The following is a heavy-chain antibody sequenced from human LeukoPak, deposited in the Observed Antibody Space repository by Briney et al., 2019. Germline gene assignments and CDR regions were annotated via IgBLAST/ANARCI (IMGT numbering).Heavy chain of an antibody. D-gene: IGHD3-10*01. V-gene: IGHV3-23*01. J-gene: IGHJ6*04. CDR2: ITGNGGST. CDR1: GFTFSNYA. Sequence: NPGGSLRLACAASGFTFSNYAMNWVRQPPGRGLEWVSAITGNGGSTYYADSVKGRFTISRDNSKNTLYLQVNSLRAEDTAVYYCAKRSRRLTVVRGVPREDVWGAGTSVTVSS. CDR3: AKRSRRLTVVRGVPREDV.